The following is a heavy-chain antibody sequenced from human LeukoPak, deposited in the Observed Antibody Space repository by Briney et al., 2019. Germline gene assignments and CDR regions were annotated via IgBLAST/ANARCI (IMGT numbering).Heavy chain of an antibody. CDR1: GGSISSYC. V-gene: IGHV4-59*01. CDR3: ARDRDSVYYDSIGYYYDYYYGLDV. Sequence: PSETLSLTCTVSGGSISSYCWSWIRQPPGKGLEWNGYIYYSGSTNYNPSLKSRVTISVDTSKNQFSLKLSSVTAADTAVYYCARDRDSVYYDSIGYYYDYYYGLDVWGQGTTVTVSS. CDR2: IYYSGST. D-gene: IGHD3-22*01. J-gene: IGHJ6*02.